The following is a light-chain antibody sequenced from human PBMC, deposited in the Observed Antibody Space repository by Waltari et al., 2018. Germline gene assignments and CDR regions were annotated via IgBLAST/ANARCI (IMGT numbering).Light chain of an antibody. CDR2: DTS. J-gene: IGKJ4*01. V-gene: IGKV3-11*01. CDR3: QQRGNWPLT. Sequence: DIVLTQSPATLSLSPGERATLSCRASQSVGSYLAWYQQKPGQAPRLLFYDTSSRATGVPARFTASGSGTDFRLTISSLDPEDFAVYYCQQRGNWPLTFGGGTKVEIK. CDR1: QSVGSY.